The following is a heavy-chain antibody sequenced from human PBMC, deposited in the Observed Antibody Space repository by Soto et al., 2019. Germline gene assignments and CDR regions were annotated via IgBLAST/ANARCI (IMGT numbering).Heavy chain of an antibody. Sequence: SETRSLTCTVSGGCITKNYWSWIRQFPGNGLEWIGYVYSSGSTKHNPSLKSRVTISVDTAKNQCSLKLSSVTAAHTAIYYCARHLPNYYYSYMDVWGKGTTVTVSS. J-gene: IGHJ6*03. D-gene: IGHD2-8*01. CDR2: VYSSGST. V-gene: IGHV4-59*08. CDR1: GGCITKNY. CDR3: ARHLPNYYYSYMDV.